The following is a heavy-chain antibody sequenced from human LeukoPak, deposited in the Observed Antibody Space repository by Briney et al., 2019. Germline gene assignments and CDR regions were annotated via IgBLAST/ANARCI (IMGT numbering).Heavy chain of an antibody. D-gene: IGHD1-26*01. CDR2: ITGSGGNT. J-gene: IGHJ4*02. CDR3: AKVGYSGSPKHFDY. CDR1: GFTFSNYG. Sequence: GGSLRLSCAASGFTFSNYGLSWVRQAPGKGLEWVSGITGSGGNTYYADSVKGRFTISRDNSKNTLYLQMNSLRAEDTAVYYCAKVGYSGSPKHFDYWGQGTLVTVSS. V-gene: IGHV3-23*01.